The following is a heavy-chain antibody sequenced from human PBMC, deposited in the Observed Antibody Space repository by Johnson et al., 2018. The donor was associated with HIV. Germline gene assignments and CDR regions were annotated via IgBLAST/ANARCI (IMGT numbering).Heavy chain of an antibody. Sequence: QVQLVESGGGVVQPGGSLRLSCAASGFTFSSYGMHWVRQAPGKGLEWVAFTRYDGSNKYYAVSVKGRFTISRDNAKNSLYLQMNSRRAEDTAVYHCARARDRSSSRDAFDIWGQGTMVTVSS. V-gene: IGHV3-30*02. CDR2: TRYDGSNK. D-gene: IGHD6-13*01. CDR1: GFTFSSYG. CDR3: ARARDRSSSRDAFDI. J-gene: IGHJ3*02.